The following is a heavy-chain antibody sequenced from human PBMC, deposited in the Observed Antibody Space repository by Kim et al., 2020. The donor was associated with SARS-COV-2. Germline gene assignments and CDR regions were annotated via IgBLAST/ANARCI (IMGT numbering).Heavy chain of an antibody. J-gene: IGHJ6*02. CDR2: IYYSGST. CDR3: AVCRVLWFGRSNYYYYGMDV. D-gene: IGHD3-10*01. V-gene: IGHV4-61*01. Sequence: SETLSLTCTVSGGSVSSGSYYWSWIRQPPGKGLEWIGYIYYSGSTNYNPSLKSRVTISVDTSKNQFSLKLSSVTAADTAVYYCAVCRVLWFGRSNYYYYGMDVWGQGTTVTVSS. CDR1: GGSVSSGSYY.